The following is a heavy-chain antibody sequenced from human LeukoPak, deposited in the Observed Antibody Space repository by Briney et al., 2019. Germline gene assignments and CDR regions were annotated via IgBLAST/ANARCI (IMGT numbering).Heavy chain of an antibody. V-gene: IGHV1-2*02. CDR2: INPNSGGT. CDR3: ARVLVVPAAMYGMDV. J-gene: IGHJ6*02. D-gene: IGHD2-2*01. Sequence: ASVTVSCKASGYTFTGYYMHWVRQAPGQGIEWMGWINPNSGGTNYAQKFQGRVTMTRDTSISTAYMELSRLRSDDTAVYYCARVLVVPAAMYGMDVWGQGTTVTVSS. CDR1: GYTFTGYY.